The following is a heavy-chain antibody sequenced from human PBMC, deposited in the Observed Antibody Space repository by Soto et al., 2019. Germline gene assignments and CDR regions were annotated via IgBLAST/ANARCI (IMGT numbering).Heavy chain of an antibody. CDR1: GYTFTDYA. V-gene: IGHV1-3*01. CDR2: INAGNGAL. CDR3: ARGRWSVSKANYYFDY. J-gene: IGHJ4*02. D-gene: IGHD6-13*01. Sequence: QVHLVQSGAEVKKPGASVMVSCRASGYTFTDYAMNWVRQAPGQRPEWMGWINAGNGALKYSQNFQGRVTITRDASASTAYMELRSLTSEDTAVYFCARGRWSVSKANYYFDYWGQGTLVTVSS.